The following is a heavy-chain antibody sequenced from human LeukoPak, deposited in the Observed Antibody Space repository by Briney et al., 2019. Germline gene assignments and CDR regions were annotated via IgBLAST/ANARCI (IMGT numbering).Heavy chain of an antibody. J-gene: IGHJ3*02. Sequence: GGSLRLSCAASGFTFSSYSMNWVRQAPGKGLEWVSSISSSSSYIYYADSVKGRFTISRDNAKNSLYLQMSSLRAEDTAVYYCARGSLPPYCGGDCLDAFDIWGQGTMVTVSS. CDR2: ISSSSSYI. CDR3: ARGSLPPYCGGDCLDAFDI. CDR1: GFTFSSYS. V-gene: IGHV3-21*01. D-gene: IGHD2-21*02.